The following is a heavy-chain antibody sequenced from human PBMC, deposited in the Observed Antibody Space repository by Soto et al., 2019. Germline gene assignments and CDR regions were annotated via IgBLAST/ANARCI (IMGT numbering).Heavy chain of an antibody. CDR1: GDSVSSNSAT. V-gene: IGHV6-1*01. CDR3: ARGAALYDYVWGSYRYTTWFDP. J-gene: IGHJ5*02. CDR2: TYYRSKWYN. Sequence: QVQLQQSGPGLVKPSQTLSLTCAISGDSVSSNSATWNWIRQSPSRGLEWLGRTYYRSKWYNDYAVSVKSRITINPDTSKNQFSLQLNSVTPEDTAVYYCARGAALYDYVWGSYRYTTWFDPWGQGTLVTVSS. D-gene: IGHD3-16*02.